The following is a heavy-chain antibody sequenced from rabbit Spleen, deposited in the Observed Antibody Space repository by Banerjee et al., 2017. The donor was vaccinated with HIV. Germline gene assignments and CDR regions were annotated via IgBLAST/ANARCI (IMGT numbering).Heavy chain of an antibody. CDR3: ARFYAGYGDFGYAVM. D-gene: IGHD7-1*01. V-gene: IGHV1S40*01. J-gene: IGHJ4*01. Sequence: QSLEESGGDLVKPGTSLTLTCKASGFSFSSGYYMCWVRQAPGKGLEWIGCIAAGSGGTTYYASWVNGRFTISKTSSTTVTLQMTSLTAADTATYFCARFYAGYGDFGYAVMWGQGTLVTVS. CDR2: IAAGSGGTT. CDR1: GFSFSSGYY.